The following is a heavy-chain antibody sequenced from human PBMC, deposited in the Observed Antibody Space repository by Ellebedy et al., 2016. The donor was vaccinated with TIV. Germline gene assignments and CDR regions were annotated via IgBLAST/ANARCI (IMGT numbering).Heavy chain of an antibody. CDR2: LNPTSGRT. Sequence: ASVKVSCXASENTFTSSYLHWVRQAPGQGLEWMGVLNPTSGRTTYTQIFQGRVTMTTDTSTSTFYMELSGLKSEDTAVYYCGIMDRGGRHFDHWGQGTLVTVSS. J-gene: IGHJ4*02. CDR1: ENTFTSSY. D-gene: IGHD3-10*01. V-gene: IGHV1-46*01. CDR3: GIMDRGGRHFDH.